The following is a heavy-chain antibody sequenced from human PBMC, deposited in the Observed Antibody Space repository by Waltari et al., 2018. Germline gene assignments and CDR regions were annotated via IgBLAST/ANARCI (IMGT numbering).Heavy chain of an antibody. V-gene: IGHV1-2*02. J-gene: IGHJ3*02. D-gene: IGHD2-2*01. Sequence: INPNSGGTNYAQKFQGRVTMTRDTSISTAYMELSRLRSDDTAVYYCARGPIPYYCSSTSCYAFDIWGQGTMVTVSS. CDR2: INPNSGGT. CDR3: ARGPIPYYCSSTSCYAFDI.